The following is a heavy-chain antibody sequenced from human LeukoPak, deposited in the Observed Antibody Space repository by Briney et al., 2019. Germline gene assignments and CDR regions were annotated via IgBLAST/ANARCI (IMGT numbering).Heavy chain of an antibody. CDR1: GFTFSSYA. D-gene: IGHD6-19*01. CDR2: ISYDGSNK. J-gene: IGHJ4*02. V-gene: IGHV3-30-3*01. CDR3: AKAHSSGWTTRYFDC. Sequence: PGGSLRLSCAASGFTFSSYAMHWVRQAPGKGLEWVAVISYDGSNKYYADSVKGRFTISRDNSKNTLYLQMNSLRAEDTAIYYCAKAHSSGWTTRYFDCWGQGALVTVSS.